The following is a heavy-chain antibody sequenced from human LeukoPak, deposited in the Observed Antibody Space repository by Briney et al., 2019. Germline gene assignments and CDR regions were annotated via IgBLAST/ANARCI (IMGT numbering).Heavy chain of an antibody. D-gene: IGHD3-16*01. J-gene: IGHJ3*02. CDR3: ARWGTRDSFDI. CDR1: GFTFSTSS. V-gene: IGHV3-21*01. Sequence: GGSLRLSFAAPGFTFSTSSMNWVGRAPGKGWEWCSSISTSSSYIYYADSVTGRFTISRDNAKNSLYLQLNSLRAEDTAVYYCARWGTRDSFDIWGQGTMVTVSS. CDR2: ISTSSSYI.